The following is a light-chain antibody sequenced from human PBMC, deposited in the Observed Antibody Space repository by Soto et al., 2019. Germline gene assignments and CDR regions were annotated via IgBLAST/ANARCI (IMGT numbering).Light chain of an antibody. CDR3: AALDDSLNGLV. V-gene: IGLV1-44*01. J-gene: IGLJ3*02. CDR1: SSNIGSNT. CDR2: SNN. Sequence: QSVLTQPPSASGTPVQRGTISCSGSSSNIGSNTVNWYQQLPGTAPKLLIYSNNQRPSGVPDRFSGSKSGTSASLDISGLQSEDEADYYCAALDDSLNGLVFGGGTKLTVL.